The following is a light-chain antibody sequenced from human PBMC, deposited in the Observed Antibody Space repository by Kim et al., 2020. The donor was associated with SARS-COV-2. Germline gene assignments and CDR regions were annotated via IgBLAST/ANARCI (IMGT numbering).Light chain of an antibody. CDR1: QAISNS. J-gene: IGKJ1*01. Sequence: ASVGAEFTSTCRASQAISNSLAWYQQKPGKAPKLLIYATSTLQSGVPSRFRGSRSGTDFTLIITRLQPEDVATYYCQKYDSAPWTFGQGTKVEVK. V-gene: IGKV1-27*01. CDR2: ATS. CDR3: QKYDSAPWT.